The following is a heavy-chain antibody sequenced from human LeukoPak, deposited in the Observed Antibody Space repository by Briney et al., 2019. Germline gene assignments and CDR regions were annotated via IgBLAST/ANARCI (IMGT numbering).Heavy chain of an antibody. J-gene: IGHJ6*03. Sequence: SETLSLTCTVSGGSISSSNYYWGWIRQPPGKGLEWIGSIYYSGSTYYNPSLKSRVTISVDTSKNQFSLKLSSVTAADTAVYYCVRDRIYDSSGYYYYYYMDVWGKGTTVTVSS. D-gene: IGHD3-22*01. CDR1: GGSISSSNYY. CDR2: IYYSGST. V-gene: IGHV4-39*07. CDR3: VRDRIYDSSGYYYYYYMDV.